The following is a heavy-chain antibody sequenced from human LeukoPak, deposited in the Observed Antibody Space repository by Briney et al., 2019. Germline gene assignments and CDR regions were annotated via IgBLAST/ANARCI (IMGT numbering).Heavy chain of an antibody. V-gene: IGHV3-30*03. Sequence: GGSLRLSCAASGFTFSSYGMHWVRQAPGKGLEWVAVISYDGSKKYYADSVKGRFTISRDNSKNTLYLQMNSLRAEDTAVYYCARGGDYSLGEDFDYWGQGTLVTVSS. J-gene: IGHJ4*02. CDR1: GFTFSSYG. D-gene: IGHD4-11*01. CDR3: ARGGDYSLGEDFDY. CDR2: ISYDGSKK.